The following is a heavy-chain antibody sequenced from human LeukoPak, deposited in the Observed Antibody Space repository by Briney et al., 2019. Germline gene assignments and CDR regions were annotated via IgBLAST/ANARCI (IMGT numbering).Heavy chain of an antibody. J-gene: IGHJ4*02. D-gene: IGHD1-14*01. Sequence: ASVKVSCKASGYTFTSYAIQWVRQAPGQRLEWMGWINAGHGNTKYSQKFQGRVTITRDTSASTAYMELSSLRPEDTAVYYCARGAGFAEPLPEYWGQGTLLTVSS. CDR2: INAGHGNT. CDR3: ARGAGFAEPLPEY. V-gene: IGHV1-3*01. CDR1: GYTFTSYA.